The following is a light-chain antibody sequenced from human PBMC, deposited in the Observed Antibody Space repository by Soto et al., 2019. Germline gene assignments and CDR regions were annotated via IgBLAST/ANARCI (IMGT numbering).Light chain of an antibody. CDR1: SSNIGGNT. V-gene: IGLV1-44*01. Sequence: QSVLTQPPSESGTPGQTVTISCSGSSSNIGGNTVNWYQQLSGTAPKVLIYNNNQRPSGVPDRFSGSKSGTSASLAISGLQSEDEADYYCAAWDDSLSAYVFGTATKADRP. J-gene: IGLJ1*01. CDR2: NNN. CDR3: AAWDDSLSAYV.